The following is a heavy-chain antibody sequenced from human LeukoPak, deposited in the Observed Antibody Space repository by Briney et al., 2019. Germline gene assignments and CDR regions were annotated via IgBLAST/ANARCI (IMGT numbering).Heavy chain of an antibody. V-gene: IGHV4-61*02. CDR1: GSSINSGTYY. CDR3: ARGEKGSSSGSINY. Sequence: SETLSLTCTVSGSSINSGTYYWSWIRQPAGTGLEWIGRMYTSGSTNYNPSLESRVTISVDTSRNQFSLKLSSVTAADTAVYYCARGEKGSSSGSINYWGQGTQVTVSS. D-gene: IGHD6-6*01. CDR2: MYTSGST. J-gene: IGHJ4*02.